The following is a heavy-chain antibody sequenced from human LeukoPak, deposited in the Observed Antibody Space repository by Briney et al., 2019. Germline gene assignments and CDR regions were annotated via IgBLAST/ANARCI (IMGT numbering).Heavy chain of an antibody. D-gene: IGHD2-15*01. V-gene: IGHV3-21*04. CDR1: GFTFGSYS. J-gene: IGHJ4*02. CDR3: AKATIVVVVAATTLLDY. Sequence: GGSLRLSCAASGFTFGSYSMSWVRQAPGKGLEWVSSISTSSSYIYYADSLKGRFTISRDNARNSLYLQMNSLRAEDTAVYYCAKATIVVVVAATTLLDYWGQGTLVTVSS. CDR2: ISTSSSYI.